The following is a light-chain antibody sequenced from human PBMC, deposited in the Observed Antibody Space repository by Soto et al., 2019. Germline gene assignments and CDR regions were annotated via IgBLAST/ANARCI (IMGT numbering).Light chain of an antibody. CDR1: SSDVGGYNY. V-gene: IGLV2-8*01. Sequence: QSALTQPPSASGSPGQSVTISCTGTSSDVGGYNYVSWYQQHPGKAPKLMIYEVIKRPSGVPDRFSGSKSGNTASLTVSGIKGEDEADYYCSSYGGSNNLVFGGGTKLTVL. CDR2: EVI. J-gene: IGLJ3*02. CDR3: SSYGGSNNLV.